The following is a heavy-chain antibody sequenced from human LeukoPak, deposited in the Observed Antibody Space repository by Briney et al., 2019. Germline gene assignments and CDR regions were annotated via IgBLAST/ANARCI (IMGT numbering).Heavy chain of an antibody. D-gene: IGHD2-2*02. CDR1: GGSISSYY. CDR3: ARVSAAIRYYYYYGMDV. V-gene: IGHV4-59*01. CDR2: IYYSGST. J-gene: IGHJ6*02. Sequence: SETLSLTCTVSGGSISSYYWSWIRQPPGKGLEWIGYIYYSGSTNYNPSLKSRVTISVDTSENQFSLKLSSVTAADTAVYYCARVSAAIRYYYYYGMDVWGQGTTVTVPS.